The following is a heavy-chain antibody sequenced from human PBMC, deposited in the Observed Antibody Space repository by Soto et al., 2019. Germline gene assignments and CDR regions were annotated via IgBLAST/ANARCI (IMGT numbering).Heavy chain of an antibody. D-gene: IGHD3-9*01. CDR3: ARGDDILTGYPLGYGMDV. CDR2: IGHLETT. Sequence: SETLSLTCSVSGVAMTYGGYSWSWIRQSPEKGLEWLGYIGHLETTYYNPSFKSRLSLSIDRTRNQFSLKLSSVTAADTAVYYCARGDDILTGYPLGYGMDVWGQGTTVTVSS. CDR1: GVAMTYGGYS. J-gene: IGHJ6*02. V-gene: IGHV4-30-2*06.